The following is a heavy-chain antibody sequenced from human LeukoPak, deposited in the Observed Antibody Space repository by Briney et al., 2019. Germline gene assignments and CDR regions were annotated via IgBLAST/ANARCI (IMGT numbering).Heavy chain of an antibody. J-gene: IGHJ5*02. CDR3: ARGQSYADSSFNWFDP. V-gene: IGHV4-34*01. Sequence: SETLSLTCAVYGGSFSGYYWSWIRQPPGKGLEWIGEINHSGSTNYNPSLKSRVTISVDTSKNQFSLELSSVTAADTAAYYCARGQSYADSSFNWFDPWGQGTLVTVSS. CDR1: GGSFSGYY. D-gene: IGHD6-6*01. CDR2: INHSGST.